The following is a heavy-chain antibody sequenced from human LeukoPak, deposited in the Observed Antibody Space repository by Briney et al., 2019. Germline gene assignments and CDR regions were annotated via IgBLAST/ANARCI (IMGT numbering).Heavy chain of an antibody. CDR3: AKGFRTARYCSGGSCLDY. J-gene: IGHJ4*02. CDR2: IRYDGSNK. CDR1: GFTFSSYG. Sequence: PGGSLRLSCAASGFTFSSYGMHWVRQAPGKGLEWVAFIRYDGSNKYYADSVKGRFTISRDNSKNTLYLQMNSPRAEDTAVYYCAKGFRTARYCSGGSCLDYWGQGTLVTVSS. V-gene: IGHV3-30*02. D-gene: IGHD2-15*01.